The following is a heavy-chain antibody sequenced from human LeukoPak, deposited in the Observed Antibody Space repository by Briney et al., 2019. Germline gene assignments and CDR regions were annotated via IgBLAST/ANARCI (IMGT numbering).Heavy chain of an antibody. J-gene: IGHJ6*02. D-gene: IGHD6-19*01. CDR1: GDSINSYY. V-gene: IGHV4-59*08. Sequence: PSDTLSLTCTVSGDSINSYYWSWIRQPPGRGLEWIGYIYYTGNTNYNPSLKSRVTISIDTSKNQFSLKLSSVTAADTAVYYCARLSSGRIMDVWGQGTTVTVSS. CDR2: IYYTGNT. CDR3: ARLSSGRIMDV.